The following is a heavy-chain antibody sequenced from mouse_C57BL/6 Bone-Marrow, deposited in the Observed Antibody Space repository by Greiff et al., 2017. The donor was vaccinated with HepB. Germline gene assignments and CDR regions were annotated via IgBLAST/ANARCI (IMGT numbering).Heavy chain of an antibody. V-gene: IGHV5-17*01. CDR2: ISSGSSTI. D-gene: IGHD2-4*01. J-gene: IGHJ4*01. CDR3: ARPMITKAMDY. Sequence: EVQLVESGGGLVKPGGSLKLSCAASGFTFSDYGMHWVRQAPEKGLEWVAYISSGSSTIYYADTVKGRFTISRDNAKNTLFLQMTSLRSEDTAMYYCARPMITKAMDYWGQGTSVTVSS. CDR1: GFTFSDYG.